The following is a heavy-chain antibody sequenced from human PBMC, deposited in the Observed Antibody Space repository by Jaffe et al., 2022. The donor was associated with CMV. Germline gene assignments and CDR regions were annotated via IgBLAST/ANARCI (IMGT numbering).Heavy chain of an antibody. CDR2: IYYSGST. J-gene: IGHJ5*02. Sequence: QLQLQESGPGLVKPSETLSLTCTVSGGSISSSSYYWGWIRQPPGKGLEWIGSIYYSGSTYYNPSLKSRVTISVDTSKNQFSLKLSSVTAADTAVYYCACRDIVVVPAAMEPKAFWVWFDPWGQGTLVTVSS. CDR3: ACRDIVVVPAAMEPKAFWVWFDP. D-gene: IGHD2-2*01. CDR1: GGSISSSSYY. V-gene: IGHV4-39*01.